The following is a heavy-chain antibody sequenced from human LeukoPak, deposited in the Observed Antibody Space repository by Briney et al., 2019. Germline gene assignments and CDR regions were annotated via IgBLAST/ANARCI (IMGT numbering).Heavy chain of an antibody. CDR3: ARVGGSYYYYYYMDV. Sequence: SETLSLSCTVSGGSISSYYWSWIRQPAGKGLEWIGRIYTSGSTNYNPSLKSRVTMSVDTSKNQFSLKLSSVTAADTAVYYCARVGGSYYYYYYMDVWGKGTTVTVSS. CDR1: GGSISSYY. J-gene: IGHJ6*03. V-gene: IGHV4-4*07. CDR2: IYTSGST. D-gene: IGHD1-26*01.